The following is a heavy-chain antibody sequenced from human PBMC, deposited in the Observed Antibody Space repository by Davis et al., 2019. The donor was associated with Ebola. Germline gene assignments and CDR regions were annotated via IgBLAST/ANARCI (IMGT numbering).Heavy chain of an antibody. CDR2: ISSDGSNK. Sequence: GESLKISCAASGFTFSSYGMHWVRQAPGKGLEWVAVISSDGSNKYYADSVKGRFTISRDNSKNTLYLQMNSLRAEDTAVYYCAKDHYYDSSGYLIPAGYWGQGTLVTVSS. CDR3: AKDHYYDSSGYLIPAGY. CDR1: GFTFSSYG. V-gene: IGHV3-30*18. J-gene: IGHJ4*02. D-gene: IGHD3-22*01.